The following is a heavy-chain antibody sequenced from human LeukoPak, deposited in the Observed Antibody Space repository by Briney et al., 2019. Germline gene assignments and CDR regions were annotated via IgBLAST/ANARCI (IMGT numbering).Heavy chain of an antibody. CDR3: ASSLYLPPYFDY. J-gene: IGHJ4*02. Sequence: SETLSLTCTVSGGSVSSSIYYWGWIRQPPGKGLEWIGLIFYTGSTNYNPSLKSRVTISVDTSKNQFSLKLSSVTAADTAVYYCASSLYLPPYFDYWGQGTLVTVSS. D-gene: IGHD3-16*02. V-gene: IGHV4-61*01. CDR2: IFYTGST. CDR1: GGSVSSSIYY.